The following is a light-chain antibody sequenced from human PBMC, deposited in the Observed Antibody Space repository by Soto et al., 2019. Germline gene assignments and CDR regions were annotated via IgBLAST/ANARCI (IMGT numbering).Light chain of an antibody. V-gene: IGKV3-20*01. CDR2: GAF. Sequence: EIVLTQSPGTLSLSPGERATLSCKASHNVNNNYLAWYQQKPGQAPRLLIYGAFNRASGIPDRFSGSGSKTDVTLTISRLEPEDSAVYYCQLYGSSPMYTFGQGTKLELK. CDR1: HNVNNNY. CDR3: QLYGSSPMYT. J-gene: IGKJ2*01.